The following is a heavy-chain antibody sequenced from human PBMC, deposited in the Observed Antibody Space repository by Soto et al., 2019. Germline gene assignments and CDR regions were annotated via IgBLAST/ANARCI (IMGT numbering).Heavy chain of an antibody. Sequence: XGSLGLSCSASGFTFSNYAMSWVRQSPGKGLEWVSGVSSTGTSPYYAGSVQGRFTISRDNSKNMFYLQMKSLRAEDTAIYYCAKARPSGGYYYVEAFDVWGQGTMVTVPS. J-gene: IGHJ3*01. D-gene: IGHD3-22*01. CDR2: VSSTGTSP. CDR3: AKARPSGGYYYVEAFDV. CDR1: GFTFSNYA. V-gene: IGHV3-23*01.